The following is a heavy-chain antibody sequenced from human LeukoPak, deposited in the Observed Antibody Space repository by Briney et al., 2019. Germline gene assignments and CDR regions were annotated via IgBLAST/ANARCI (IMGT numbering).Heavy chain of an antibody. J-gene: IGHJ4*02. CDR3: ASFGRRDGYNPYYFDY. D-gene: IGHD5-24*01. V-gene: IGHV4-59*08. Sequence: SETLSLTCAVSGGSINSYYWTWIRQPPGKGLEWIGYIYYSGSTNYNPSLKSRVTMAVDTSKNQFSLKLSSVTAADTAVYYCASFGRRDGYNPYYFDYWGQGSLVTVSS. CDR2: IYYSGST. CDR1: GGSINSYY.